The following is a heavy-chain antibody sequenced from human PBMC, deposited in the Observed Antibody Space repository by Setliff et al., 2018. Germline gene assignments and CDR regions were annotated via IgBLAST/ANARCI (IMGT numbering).Heavy chain of an antibody. Sequence: SETLSLTCAASGFSIISNYYWAWIRQPPGKGLEWIGSVLHSGRTPYNPSLKSRVTISADTSKNQFSLKLPSVTAADTAVYYCARLDTNTYATFDYWGQGTLVTVSS. CDR3: ARLDTNTYATFDY. D-gene: IGHD5-18*01. CDR1: GFSIISNYY. V-gene: IGHV4-38-2*01. CDR2: VLHSGRT. J-gene: IGHJ4*02.